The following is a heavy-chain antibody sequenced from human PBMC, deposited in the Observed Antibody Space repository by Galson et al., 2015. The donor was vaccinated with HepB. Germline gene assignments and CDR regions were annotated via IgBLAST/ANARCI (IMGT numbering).Heavy chain of an antibody. J-gene: IGHJ4*02. CDR1: GYTFTGYY. CDR2: INPNSGGT. CDR3: ARAGNVYYGSGSYAGY. D-gene: IGHD3-10*01. V-gene: IGHV1-2*02. Sequence: SVKVSCKASGYTFTGYYMHWVRQAPGQGLEWMGWINPNSGGTNYAQKFQGRVTMTRDTSISTAYMGLSRLRSDDTAVYYCARAGNVYYGSGSYAGYWGQGTLVTVSS.